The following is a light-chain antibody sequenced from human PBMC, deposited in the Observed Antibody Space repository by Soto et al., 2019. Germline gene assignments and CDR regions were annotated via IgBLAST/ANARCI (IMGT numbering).Light chain of an antibody. Sequence: DIQLTQSPSFLSASVGDRVTITCRASQGISSYLAWYQQKPGKAPKLLIYAASTLQSGVPSRFSGSESGTEFTLTISSLQSEDFATYSCQQLNTYPFTFGGGTKVEIK. CDR3: QQLNTYPFT. CDR1: QGISSY. CDR2: AAS. J-gene: IGKJ4*01. V-gene: IGKV1-9*01.